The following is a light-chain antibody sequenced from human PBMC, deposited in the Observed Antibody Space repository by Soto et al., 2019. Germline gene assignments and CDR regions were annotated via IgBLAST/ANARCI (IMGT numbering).Light chain of an antibody. CDR1: QGISSY. CDR2: GAS. V-gene: IGKV1-9*01. Sequence: IQLTQSPSSLSASVGDRVTITCRASQGISSYLAWYQQKPGKAPKLLIYGASTLEGGVPFRFSGSGSGTNFPLFIGSVQLEDFATYYCQQLNTSPIPFGQGTRLEIK. J-gene: IGKJ5*01. CDR3: QQLNTSPIP.